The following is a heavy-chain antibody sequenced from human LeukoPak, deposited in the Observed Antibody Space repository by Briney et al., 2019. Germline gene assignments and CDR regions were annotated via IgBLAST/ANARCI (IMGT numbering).Heavy chain of an antibody. CDR3: AKVNWGYYYGMDV. D-gene: IGHD7-27*01. V-gene: IGHV3-23*01. CDR2: ISGSGGST. Sequence: GGSLRLSCAASGFTFSTYWMSWVRQAPGKGLEWVSAISGSGGSTYYADSVKGRFTISRDNSKNTLYLQMNSLRAEDTAVYYCAKVNWGYYYGMDVWGQGTTVTVSS. CDR1: GFTFSTYW. J-gene: IGHJ6*02.